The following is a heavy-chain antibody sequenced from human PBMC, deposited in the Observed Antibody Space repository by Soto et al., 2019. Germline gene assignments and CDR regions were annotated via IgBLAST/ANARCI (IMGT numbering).Heavy chain of an antibody. CDR1: GGSISSSNW. CDR3: ASVGSYDSGWNTYGMDV. D-gene: IGHD3-10*01. V-gene: IGHV4-4*02. CDR2: IYHSGST. J-gene: IGHJ6*02. Sequence: SETLSLTCAVSGGSISSSNWWSWVRQPPGKGLEWIGEIYHSGSTNYNPSLKSRVTISVDKSKNQFSLKLSSVTAADTAVYYCASVGSYDSGWNTYGMDVWGQGTTVTVSS.